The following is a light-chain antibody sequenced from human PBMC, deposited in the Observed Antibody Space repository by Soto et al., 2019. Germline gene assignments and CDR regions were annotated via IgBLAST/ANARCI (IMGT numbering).Light chain of an antibody. V-gene: IGKV3-20*01. CDR1: QSVSSSY. CDR2: GAS. J-gene: IGKJ3*01. CDR3: QQYGSSPFT. Sequence: EIVLTQSPGTLSLSPGERATLSCMASQSVSSSYLAWYQQKPGQAPRLLIYGASSRATGIPDRFSGSGSGTDFTLTISRLEPEDFAMYYCQQYGSSPFTFGPGTKVDIK.